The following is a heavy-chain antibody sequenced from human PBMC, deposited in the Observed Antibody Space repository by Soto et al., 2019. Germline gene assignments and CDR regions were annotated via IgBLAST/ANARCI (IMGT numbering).Heavy chain of an antibody. Sequence: QVQLVQSGAEVQKPGSSVKVSCKASGGTFSSYAISWVRQAPGQGLEWMGGIIPIFGTANYAQKFQGRVTINADESTSTAYMELSSLRSEDTAVYYCARFVAGPSEDISYFDYWGQGTLVTVSS. V-gene: IGHV1-69*01. CDR2: IIPIFGTA. CDR3: ARFVAGPSEDISYFDY. CDR1: GGTFSSYA. J-gene: IGHJ4*02. D-gene: IGHD6-19*01.